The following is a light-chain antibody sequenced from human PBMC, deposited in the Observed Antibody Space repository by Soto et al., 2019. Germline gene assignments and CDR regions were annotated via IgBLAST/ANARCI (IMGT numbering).Light chain of an antibody. CDR2: GAS. J-gene: IGKJ1*01. V-gene: IGKV3-20*01. CDR1: QSVGSSY. Sequence: ETVLTQSPGTLSLSPGERATLSCRASQSVGSSYLAWYQQKPAQAPRLLIYGASNRATGIPDRFSGSGSGTDFTLTIRRLEPEDFAVYYCQHFGSSPPSWSFGPGTKVEVK. CDR3: QHFGSSPPSWS.